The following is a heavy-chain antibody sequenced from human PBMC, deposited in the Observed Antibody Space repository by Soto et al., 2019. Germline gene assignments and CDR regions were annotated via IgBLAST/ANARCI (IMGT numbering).Heavy chain of an antibody. CDR2: IYYSGST. CDR1: GGSISSSSYY. Sequence: QLQLQESGPGLVKPSETLSLTCTVSGGSISSSSYYWGWIRQPPGKGLEWIGSIYYSGSTYYNPSLKSRVAMSVDTSKSRSALKLSSVTAADTAVYYCARQSGVYPARGSSGWYRTPELDSWGQGTLVTVSS. D-gene: IGHD6-19*01. V-gene: IGHV4-39*01. CDR3: ARQSGVYPARGSSGWYRTPELDS. J-gene: IGHJ4*02.